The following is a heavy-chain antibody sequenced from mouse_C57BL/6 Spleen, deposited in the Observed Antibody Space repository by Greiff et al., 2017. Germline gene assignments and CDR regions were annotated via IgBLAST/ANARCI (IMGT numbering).Heavy chain of an antibody. CDR1: GYAFSSYW. J-gene: IGHJ1*03. D-gene: IGHD2-4*01. Sequence: QVQLKQSGAELVKPGASVKISCKASGYAFSSYWMNWVKQRPGKGLEWIGQIYPGDGDTNYNGKFKGKATLTADKSSSTAYMQLSSLTSEDSAVYFCARSDYYDYDRYFDVWGTGTTVTVSS. CDR3: ARSDYYDYDRYFDV. V-gene: IGHV1-80*01. CDR2: IYPGDGDT.